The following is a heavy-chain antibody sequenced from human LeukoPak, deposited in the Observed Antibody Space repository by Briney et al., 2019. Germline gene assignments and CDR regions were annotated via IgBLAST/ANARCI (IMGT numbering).Heavy chain of an antibody. D-gene: IGHD1-26*01. V-gene: IGHV4-31*03. CDR2: IYYSGST. CDR3: ARDRNSGSYLDYYYYIDV. Sequence: PSQTLSLTCTVSGGSINSGGYYWTWIRQHPGKGLEWIGYIYYSGSTYYNPSLKSRLTISLDMSKNQFSLGLSSVTAADTAVYYCARDRNSGSYLDYYYYIDVWGKGTTVTVSS. CDR1: GGSINSGGYY. J-gene: IGHJ6*03.